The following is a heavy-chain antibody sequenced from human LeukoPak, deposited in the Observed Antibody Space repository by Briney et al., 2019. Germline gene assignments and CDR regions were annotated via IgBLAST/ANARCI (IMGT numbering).Heavy chain of an antibody. Sequence: SETLSLTCTVSGGSISSSSYFWGWIRQSPGKGLEWIGSMYYSGSTYYNPSLKSRVTISIDTSKNQFSLKLSSVTAADTAVYYCAGLVGAIDYWGQGTLVTVSS. J-gene: IGHJ4*02. V-gene: IGHV4-39*07. CDR2: MYYSGST. CDR1: GGSISSSSYF. CDR3: AGLVGAIDY. D-gene: IGHD1-26*01.